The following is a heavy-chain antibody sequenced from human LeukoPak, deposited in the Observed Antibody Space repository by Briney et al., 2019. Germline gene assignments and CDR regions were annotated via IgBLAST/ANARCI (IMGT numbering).Heavy chain of an antibody. J-gene: IGHJ4*02. CDR1: GFTFSSYG. V-gene: IGHV3-21*01. Sequence: GRSLRLSCAASGFTFSSYGMNWVRQAPGKGLEWVSSISSSSYIYYADSVKGRFTIPRDNAKNSLYLQMNSLRAEDTAVYYCARDPYPTENYYDSSGYYDYWGQGTLVTVSS. CDR3: ARDPYPTENYYDSSGYYDY. CDR2: ISSSSYI. D-gene: IGHD3-22*01.